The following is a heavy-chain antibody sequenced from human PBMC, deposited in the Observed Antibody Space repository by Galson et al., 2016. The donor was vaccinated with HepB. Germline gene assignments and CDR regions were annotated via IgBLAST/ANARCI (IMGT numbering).Heavy chain of an antibody. Sequence: SLRLSCAASGFTFGDFAMHWVRQAPGKGLEWVTVTSYDGGENSYTDSVKGRFTVARDNSRNTLYLQMSSLRADDTAVYFCARQLDDYADYASFYYYAMDVWGQGTTVTVSS. CDR3: ARQLDDYADYASFYYYAMDV. J-gene: IGHJ6*02. V-gene: IGHV3-30*04. CDR2: TSYDGGEN. CDR1: GFTFGDFA. D-gene: IGHD4-17*01.